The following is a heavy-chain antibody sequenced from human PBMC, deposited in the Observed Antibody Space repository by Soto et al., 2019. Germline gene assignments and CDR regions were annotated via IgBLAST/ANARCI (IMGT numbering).Heavy chain of an antibody. D-gene: IGHD5-12*01. J-gene: IGHJ6*02. CDR3: ARGTVMATITHYYYYYGMDV. CDR1: GFTVSSNY. V-gene: IGHV3-53*01. Sequence: EVQLVESGGGLIQPGGSLRLSCAASGFTVSSNYMSWVRQAPGKGLEWVSVIYSGGSTYYADSVKGRFTISRDNSKNTLYLQMNSLRAEDTAVYYCARGTVMATITHYYYYYGMDVWGQGTTVTVSS. CDR2: IYSGGST.